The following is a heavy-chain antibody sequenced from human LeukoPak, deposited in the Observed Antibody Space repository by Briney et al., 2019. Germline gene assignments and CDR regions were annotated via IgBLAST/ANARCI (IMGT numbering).Heavy chain of an antibody. CDR1: GYTFTYHV. CDR3: ARGEKPYDY. D-gene: IGHD1-26*01. Sequence: ASVKVSCKTSGYTFTYHVISWVRQAPGQGLEWMGWINAYNGNTIDAQKFQGRVTMTTDTSTSTAYMELRSLRSDDTAVYYCARGEKPYDYWGQGTLVSVSS. V-gene: IGHV1-18*01. CDR2: INAYNGNT. J-gene: IGHJ4*02.